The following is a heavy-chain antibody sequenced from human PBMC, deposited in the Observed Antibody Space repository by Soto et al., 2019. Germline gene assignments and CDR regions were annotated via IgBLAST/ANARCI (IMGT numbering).Heavy chain of an antibody. D-gene: IGHD6-13*01. CDR1: GGSISSVGYY. V-gene: IGHV4-31*03. Sequence: PSETLSLTCTVSGGSISSVGYYWNWIRQHPGKDLEWVGYISYSGITHHNPSLKSRLFISVDTSKNQFSLKLSSVTAADTAVYYCARDFINKIKAAAVNWFDPWGQGTLVTVSS. CDR3: ARDFINKIKAAAVNWFDP. CDR2: ISYSGIT. J-gene: IGHJ5*02.